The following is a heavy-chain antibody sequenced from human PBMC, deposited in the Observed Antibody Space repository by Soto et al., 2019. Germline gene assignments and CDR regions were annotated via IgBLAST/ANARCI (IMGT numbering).Heavy chain of an antibody. D-gene: IGHD2-2*02. J-gene: IGHJ4*02. CDR1: GYTFTSYA. CDR2: INAGNGNT. Sequence: ASVKSCKGSGYTFTSYALHWVRQAPGQRLEWMGWINAGNGNTKYSQKFQGRVTITRDTSASTAYMELSSLISEDTAVYYCARGIPYTQNDYWGQGTRVTVS. CDR3: ARGIPYTQNDY. V-gene: IGHV1-3*01.